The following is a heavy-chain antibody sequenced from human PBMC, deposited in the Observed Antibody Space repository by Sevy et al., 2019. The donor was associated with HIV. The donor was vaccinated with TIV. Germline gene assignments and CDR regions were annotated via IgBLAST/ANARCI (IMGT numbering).Heavy chain of an antibody. CDR1: GFSFSSYA. J-gene: IGHJ4*02. CDR2: ISGSGGST. Sequence: GGSLRLSCAASGFSFSSYAMRWVRQTTGKGLEWVSAISGSGGSTYYAHSVMGRFTIYRYNSRNTLYVRMNSLRAEDTAVYYCAKGGFTMVRGVFDYWGQGTLVTVSS. D-gene: IGHD3-10*01. V-gene: IGHV3-23*01. CDR3: AKGGFTMVRGVFDY.